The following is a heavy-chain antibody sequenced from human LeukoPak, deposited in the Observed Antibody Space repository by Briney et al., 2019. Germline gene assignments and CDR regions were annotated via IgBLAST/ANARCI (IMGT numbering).Heavy chain of an antibody. CDR2: IGSSGSTI. V-gene: IGHV3-48*01. Sequence: GGSLRLSCAASGFTFSSYSMNWVRQAPGKGLEWVSYIGSSGSTIHYADSVKGRFTTSRDTAQKSLYLQMNSLRAEDTAVYYCVRDRTAHCEGSCYCAFDIWGQGTMVTVSS. D-gene: IGHD2-21*02. CDR3: VRDRTAHCEGSCYCAFDI. J-gene: IGHJ3*02. CDR1: GFTFSSYS.